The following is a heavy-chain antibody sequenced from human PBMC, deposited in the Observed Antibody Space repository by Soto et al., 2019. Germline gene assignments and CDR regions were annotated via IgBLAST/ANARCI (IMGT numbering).Heavy chain of an antibody. CDR2: ISGGGGTI. J-gene: IGHJ6*02. CDR3: AKDRGNGDTPNIYSYYGIEV. Sequence: VSLRRSCAVSGFSVSAYGMGWVRQAPGKGLEWISFISGGGGTIYYADSVKGRFISSRDNSKSTLYLQMTSLSVDDTAVYYCAKDRGNGDTPNIYSYYGIEVCGQATTVTVSS. V-gene: IGHV3-23*01. D-gene: IGHD2-21*02. CDR1: GFSVSAYG.